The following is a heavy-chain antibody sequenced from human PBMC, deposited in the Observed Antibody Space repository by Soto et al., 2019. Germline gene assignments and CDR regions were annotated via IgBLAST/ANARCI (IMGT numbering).Heavy chain of an antibody. CDR2: INPNSGGT. CDR3: ARGRASSWYKNWFDP. D-gene: IGHD6-13*01. V-gene: IGHV1-2*04. Sequence: QVQLVQSGAEVKKPGASVKVSRKASGYTFTGYYMHWVRQAPGQGLEWMGWINPNSGGTNYAQKFQGWVTMTRDTSISTAYMELSRLRSDDTAVYYCARGRASSWYKNWFDPWGQGTLVTVSS. CDR1: GYTFTGYY. J-gene: IGHJ5*02.